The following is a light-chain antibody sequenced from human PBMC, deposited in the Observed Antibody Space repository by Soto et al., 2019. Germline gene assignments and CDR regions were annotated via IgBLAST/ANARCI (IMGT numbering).Light chain of an antibody. V-gene: IGKV1-5*01. J-gene: IGKJ1*01. Sequence: DIQMTQSPSTLSASVGHRVTITCRASHSISSWLAWYRRKPGKAPEVLIYDASRLQSGVPSRFSGSESGTEFTLTISGLQPDDFATYYCEQYTSPTTFGQGTKVEIK. CDR1: HSISSW. CDR2: DAS. CDR3: EQYTSPTT.